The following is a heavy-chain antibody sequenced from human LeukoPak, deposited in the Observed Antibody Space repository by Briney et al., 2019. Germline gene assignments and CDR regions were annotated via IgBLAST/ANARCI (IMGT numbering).Heavy chain of an antibody. Sequence: ASVKVSCKASGGTFSSYAISWVRQAPGQGLEWMGRIIPILGIANYARKFQGRVTITADKSTSTAYMELSSLRSEDTAVYYCARSPHLDYWGQGTLVTVSS. V-gene: IGHV1-69*04. J-gene: IGHJ4*02. CDR1: GGTFSSYA. CDR3: ARSPHLDY. CDR2: IIPILGIA.